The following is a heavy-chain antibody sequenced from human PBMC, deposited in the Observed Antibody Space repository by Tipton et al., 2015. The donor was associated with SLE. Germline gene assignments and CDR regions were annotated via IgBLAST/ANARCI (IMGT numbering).Heavy chain of an antibody. Sequence: TLSLTCAVNGGSLSGYYWVWIRQPPEKGLEWIGEINHSGSTNYNPSLKSRVTISVDTSKNHFSLKLSSVTAADTAVYCCARLVRFLGGRFFDYWGQGTLVTVSS. J-gene: IGHJ4*02. V-gene: IGHV4-34*01. CDR1: GGSLSGYY. CDR2: INHSGST. D-gene: IGHD3-3*01. CDR3: ARLVRFLGGRFFDY.